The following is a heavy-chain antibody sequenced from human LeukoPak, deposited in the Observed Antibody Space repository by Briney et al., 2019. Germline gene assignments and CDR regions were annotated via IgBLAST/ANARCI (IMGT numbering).Heavy chain of an antibody. Sequence: SETLSLTCAVYGGSFSGYYWSWIRQPPGKGLEWIGSIYYSGSTYYNPSLKSRVTISVDTSKNQFSLKLSSVTAADTAVYYRARLNNSSSWYFGEYFQHWGQGTLVTVSS. D-gene: IGHD6-13*01. CDR3: ARLNNSSSWYFGEYFQH. CDR1: GGSFSGYY. J-gene: IGHJ1*01. V-gene: IGHV4-34*01. CDR2: IYYSGST.